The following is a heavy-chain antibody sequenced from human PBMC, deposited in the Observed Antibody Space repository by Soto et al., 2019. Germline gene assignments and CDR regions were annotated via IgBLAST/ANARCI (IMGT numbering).Heavy chain of an antibody. Sequence: ASVKVSCKASGYTFTSYGISWVRQAPGRGLEWMGWISAYTGNTNYAQKLQGRVTMTTDTSTSTAYMELRSLRSDDTAVYYCARGQVVVTAIDAFDIWGQGTMVTVSS. CDR1: GYTFTSYG. CDR2: ISAYTGNT. V-gene: IGHV1-18*04. D-gene: IGHD2-21*02. J-gene: IGHJ3*02. CDR3: ARGQVVVTAIDAFDI.